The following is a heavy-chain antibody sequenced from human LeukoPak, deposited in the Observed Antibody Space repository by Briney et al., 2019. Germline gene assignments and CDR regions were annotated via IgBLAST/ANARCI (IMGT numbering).Heavy chain of an antibody. Sequence: GGSLRPSCVASEFTFSSYEMNWVRQAPGKGLEWVSYISSSGNSIYYADSMKGRFTISRDNAKNSLYLQMNSLRAEDTAVFYCAREIGLRFDFWGQGTPVTVSS. D-gene: IGHD5/OR15-5a*01. CDR2: ISSSGNSI. CDR1: EFTFSSYE. CDR3: AREIGLRFDF. V-gene: IGHV3-48*03. J-gene: IGHJ4*02.